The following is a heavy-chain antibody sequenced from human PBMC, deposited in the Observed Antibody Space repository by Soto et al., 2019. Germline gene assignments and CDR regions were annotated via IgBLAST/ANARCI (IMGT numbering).Heavy chain of an antibody. CDR1: GFTFSSYA. Sequence: GGSLRLSSAASGFTFSSYAMSWVRQAPGKGLEWVSAISGSGGSTYYADSVKGRFTISRDNSKNTLYLQMNGLRAEDTAVYYCAKVDGDCSGGSCYFWSAFDIWGQGTMVTVSS. CDR3: AKVDGDCSGGSCYFWSAFDI. J-gene: IGHJ3*02. CDR2: ISGSGGST. D-gene: IGHD2-15*01. V-gene: IGHV3-23*01.